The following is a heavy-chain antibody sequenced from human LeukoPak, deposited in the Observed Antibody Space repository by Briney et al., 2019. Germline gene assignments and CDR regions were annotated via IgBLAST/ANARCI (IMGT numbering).Heavy chain of an antibody. V-gene: IGHV1-69*04. J-gene: IGHJ4*02. CDR3: ASTPLTGVYYFDY. D-gene: IGHD1-20*01. Sequence: SVKVSCKASGGTFSSYAISWVRQAPGQGLEWMGRIIPILGIANYARKFQGRVTITADKSTSTAYMELSSLRSEDTAVYYCASTPLTGVYYFDYWGQGTLVTVSS. CDR2: IIPILGIA. CDR1: GGTFSSYA.